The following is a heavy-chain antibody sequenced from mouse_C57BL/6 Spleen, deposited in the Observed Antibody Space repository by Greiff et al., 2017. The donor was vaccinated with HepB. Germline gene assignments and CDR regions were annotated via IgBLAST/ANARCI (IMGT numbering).Heavy chain of an antibody. D-gene: IGHD2-3*01. Sequence: EVQVVESGGGLVKPGGSLKLSCAASGFTFSSYAMSWVRQTPEKRLEWVATISDGGSYTYYPDNVKGRFTISRDNAKNNLYLQMSHLKSEDTAMYYCAREGIYEDAMDYWGQGTSVTVSS. CDR2: ISDGGSYT. V-gene: IGHV5-4*01. CDR3: AREGIYEDAMDY. CDR1: GFTFSSYA. J-gene: IGHJ4*01.